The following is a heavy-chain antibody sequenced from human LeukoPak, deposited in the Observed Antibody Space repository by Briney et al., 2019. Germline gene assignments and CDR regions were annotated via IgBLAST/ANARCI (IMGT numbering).Heavy chain of an antibody. CDR3: AVSPLDGMDV. J-gene: IGHJ6*02. CDR1: GFTVSSSY. Sequence: GGSLRLSCAASGFTVSSSYMSWVRQAPGKGLVWVSRINSDGSSTNYADSVKGRFTVSRDNAKNTLYLQMNSLRAEDTAVYYCAVSPLDGMDVWGQGTTVTVSS. CDR2: INSDGSST. V-gene: IGHV3-74*01.